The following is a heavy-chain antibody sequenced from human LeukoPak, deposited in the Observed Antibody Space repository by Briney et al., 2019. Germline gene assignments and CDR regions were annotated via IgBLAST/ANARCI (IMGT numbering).Heavy chain of an antibody. CDR1: GGSISSYY. Sequence: SETLSLTCTVSGGSISSYYCSWIRQPPGKGLEWIGHIYYSGSTNHNPSLKSRVTISVDTSKNQFSLKLSSVTAADTAVYYCAGSEYSSSAYYYYYYMDVWGKGTTVTVSS. D-gene: IGHD6-6*01. J-gene: IGHJ6*03. CDR3: AGSEYSSSAYYYYYYMDV. CDR2: IYYSGST. V-gene: IGHV4-59*01.